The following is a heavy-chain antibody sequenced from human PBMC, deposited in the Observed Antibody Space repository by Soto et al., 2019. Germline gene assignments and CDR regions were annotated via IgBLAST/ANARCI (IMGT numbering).Heavy chain of an antibody. CDR2: TYYSSKWYT. D-gene: IGHD2-15*01. CDR1: GDSVSSNSAT. J-gene: IGHJ5*01. CDR3: ARLLGDSWLDS. Sequence: QVQLQQSGPRLVKPSQTLSLTCAISGDSVSSNSATWDWIRQSPSRALEWLGRTYYSSKWYTDYAASEKGRLTITPDTSTNPLARQLASVSPDDTAVYYCARLLGDSWLDSWGQGTLVTVSS. V-gene: IGHV6-1*01.